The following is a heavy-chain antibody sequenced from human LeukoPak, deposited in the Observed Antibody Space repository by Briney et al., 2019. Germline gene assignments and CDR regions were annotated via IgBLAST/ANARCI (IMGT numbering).Heavy chain of an antibody. V-gene: IGHV3-23*01. D-gene: IGHD3-22*01. Sequence: GGSLRLSCAASGFTFSSYAMSWVRQAPGKGLEWVSAISGSGGSTYYADSVKGRFTISRDSSKNTLYLQMNSLRAEDTAVYYCAKEGEGLKTYYYDSSGYLGYWGQGTLVTVSS. J-gene: IGHJ4*02. CDR1: GFTFSSYA. CDR2: ISGSGGST. CDR3: AKEGEGLKTYYYDSSGYLGY.